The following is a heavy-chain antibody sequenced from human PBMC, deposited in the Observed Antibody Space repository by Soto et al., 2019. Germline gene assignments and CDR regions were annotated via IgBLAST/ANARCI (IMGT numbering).Heavy chain of an antibody. CDR2: ISNDGSHK. J-gene: IGHJ4*02. CDR1: GFTFSSYT. CDR3: AREWSLSVAAPGY. V-gene: IGHV3-30-3*01. D-gene: IGHD6-19*01. Sequence: QVQLVESGGGVVQPGRSLRLSCAASGFTFSSYTMHWVREAPGKGLEWVAVISNDGSHKDTISRDNSKNTLNLQMNSLRVEDTAIYYCAREWSLSVAAPGYWGQGTLVTVSS.